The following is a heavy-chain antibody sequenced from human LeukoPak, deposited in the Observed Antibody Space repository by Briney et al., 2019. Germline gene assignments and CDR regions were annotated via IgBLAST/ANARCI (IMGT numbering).Heavy chain of an antibody. CDR3: ARGGSSRDGYNYYYYYMDV. CDR2: IYYSGST. CDR1: GGSISSYY. D-gene: IGHD5-24*01. Sequence: PSETLSLTCTVSGGSISSYYWNWIRQPPGKGLEWIGYIYYSGSTNYNPSLKSRVTISVDTSKNQFSLKLSSVTAADTAVYYCARGGSSRDGYNYYYYYMDVWGKGTTVTVSS. V-gene: IGHV4-59*01. J-gene: IGHJ6*03.